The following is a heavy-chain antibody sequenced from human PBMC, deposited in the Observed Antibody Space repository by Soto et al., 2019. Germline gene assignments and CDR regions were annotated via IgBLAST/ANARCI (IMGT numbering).Heavy chain of an antibody. J-gene: IGHJ3*01. D-gene: IGHD3-22*01. Sequence: GGSLRLSCAASGFRFEDYGMNWVRQAPGKGLEWVSYIGIGSSTKYYADSVKGRFTISRDNAKNSLYLQMNSLRAEDTAVYYCARDQLYYNDISGRPLNAFDVWGQGTMVTVSS. CDR1: GFRFEDYG. CDR3: ARDQLYYNDISGRPLNAFDV. V-gene: IGHV3-48*01. CDR2: IGIGSSTK.